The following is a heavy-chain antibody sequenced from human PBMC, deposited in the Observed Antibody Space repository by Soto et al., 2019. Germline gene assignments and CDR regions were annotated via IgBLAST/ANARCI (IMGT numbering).Heavy chain of an antibody. J-gene: IGHJ6*03. CDR3: ARLVYGLRYFDSYYYMDV. Sequence: SETLSLTCTVSGGSISSYYWSWIRQPPGKGLEWIGYIYYSGSTNYNPSLKSRVTISVDTSKNQFSLKLSSVTAADTAVYYCARLVYGLRYFDSYYYMDVWGKGTTVTVSS. CDR1: GGSISSYY. CDR2: IYYSGST. D-gene: IGHD3-9*01. V-gene: IGHV4-59*08.